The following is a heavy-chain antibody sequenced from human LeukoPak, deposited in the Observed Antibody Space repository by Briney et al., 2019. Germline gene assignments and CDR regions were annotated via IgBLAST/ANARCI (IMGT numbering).Heavy chain of an antibody. D-gene: IGHD3-10*01. J-gene: IGHJ4*02. CDR3: VRGTTYYYGSGSLSLEYYFDY. CDR2: ISGSGGST. CDR1: GFTFSSYA. Sequence: QAGGSLRLSCAASGFTFSSYAMSWVRQAPGKGLEWVSAISGSGGSTYYAVSVKGRLTISRDNSKNTLYLQMNSLRAEDTAVYYCVRGTTYYYGSGSLSLEYYFDYWGQGTLVTVSS. V-gene: IGHV3-23*01.